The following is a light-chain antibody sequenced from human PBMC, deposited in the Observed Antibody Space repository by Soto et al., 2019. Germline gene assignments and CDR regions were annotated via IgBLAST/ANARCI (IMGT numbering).Light chain of an antibody. J-gene: IGKJ4*01. Sequence: EIVLTQSPGTLSVSPGDSSTLSCRASQSVSSNLAWYQQKPGQAPRLLIYGVSTRATGIPARFSGSGSETKFTLTISSLQSEDFAVYYCQQYNNWPPLTFGGGTKVDIK. CDR3: QQYNNWPPLT. V-gene: IGKV3-15*01. CDR1: QSVSSN. CDR2: GVS.